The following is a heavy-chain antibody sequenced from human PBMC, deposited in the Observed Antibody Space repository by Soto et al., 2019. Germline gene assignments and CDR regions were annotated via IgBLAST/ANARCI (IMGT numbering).Heavy chain of an antibody. CDR3: ARDPPPGIAVAGDY. J-gene: IGHJ4*02. Sequence: GASVKVSCKASGGTFSSYAISWVRQAPGQGLEWMGGIIPIFGTANYAQKFQGRVTITADESTSTAYMELSSLRSEDTAVYYCARDPPPGIAVAGDYWGQGTLVTVSS. V-gene: IGHV1-69*13. D-gene: IGHD6-19*01. CDR1: GGTFSSYA. CDR2: IIPIFGTA.